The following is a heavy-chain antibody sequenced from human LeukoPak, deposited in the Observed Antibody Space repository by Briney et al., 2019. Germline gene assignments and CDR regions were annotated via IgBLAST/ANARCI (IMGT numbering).Heavy chain of an antibody. J-gene: IGHJ6*03. CDR3: AREYSSSSDYMDV. CDR1: GYSISSGYY. CDR2: IYYSGST. Sequence: PSETLSLTCAVSGYSISSGYYWGWLRQPPGKGLEWIGSIYYSGSTYYNPSLKSRVTISVDRSKNQFSLKLSSVTAADTAVYYCAREYSSSSDYMDVWGKGTTVTVSS. D-gene: IGHD6-6*01. V-gene: IGHV4-38-2*02.